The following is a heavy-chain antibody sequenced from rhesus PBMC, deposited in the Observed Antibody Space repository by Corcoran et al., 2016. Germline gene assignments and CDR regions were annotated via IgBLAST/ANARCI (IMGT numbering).Heavy chain of an antibody. Sequence: QLQLQESGPGLVKPSVTLAPTCAVSGSSISRTYWSWTRQPPWKGLEWIGRISGSGGGTDYNPSLKSRVTISTDTSKNQFSLKLSSVTAADTAVYYCARGVGADWGQGVLVTVSS. D-gene: IGHD1-44*02. CDR2: ISGSGGGT. CDR3: ARGVGAD. V-gene: IGHV4-173*01. J-gene: IGHJ4*01. CDR1: GSSISRTY.